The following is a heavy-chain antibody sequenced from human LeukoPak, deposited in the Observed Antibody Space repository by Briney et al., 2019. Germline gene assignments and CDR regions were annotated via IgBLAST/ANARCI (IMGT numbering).Heavy chain of an antibody. D-gene: IGHD5-18*01. CDR1: GGSFSGYY. V-gene: IGHV4-34*01. Sequence: SETLSLTCAAYGGSFSGYYWSWIRQPPGKGLEWIGEINHSGSTNYNPSLKSRVTISVDTSKNQFSLKLSSVTAADTAVYYCARGKGYSYGYFWFDPWGQGTLVTVSS. CDR3: ARGKGYSYGYFWFDP. J-gene: IGHJ5*02. CDR2: INHSGST.